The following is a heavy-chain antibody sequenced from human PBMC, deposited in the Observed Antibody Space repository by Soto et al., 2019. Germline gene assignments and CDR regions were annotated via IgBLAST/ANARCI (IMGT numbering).Heavy chain of an antibody. V-gene: IGHV1-69*13. Sequence: SMKVSCKASGGTFSSYSISWVRQAPGQGLEWMGGIIPIFGTANYAQKFQGRVTITADESTSTAYMELSSLRSEDTAVYYCARETRQGSSSWTLDCWGQGTLVTVSS. CDR2: IIPIFGTA. CDR3: ARETRQGSSSWTLDC. CDR1: GGTFSSYS. J-gene: IGHJ4*02. D-gene: IGHD6-13*01.